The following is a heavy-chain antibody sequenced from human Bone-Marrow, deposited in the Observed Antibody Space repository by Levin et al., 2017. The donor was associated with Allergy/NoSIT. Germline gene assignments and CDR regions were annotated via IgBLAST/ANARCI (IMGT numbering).Heavy chain of an antibody. V-gene: IGHV3-7*01. CDR2: IKQDGSEK. D-gene: IGHD2-21*01. Sequence: GGSLRLSCAASGFTFNNYWMTWVRQAPGKGLEWVAHIKQDGSEKYYVDSVKGRFTISRDNAKNSLYLQMNSLRAEDTAVYYCVRFSYCGGCPPGAEYFQHWGRGSLVTVST. CDR1: GFTFNNYW. CDR3: VRFSYCGGCPPGAEYFQH. J-gene: IGHJ1*01.